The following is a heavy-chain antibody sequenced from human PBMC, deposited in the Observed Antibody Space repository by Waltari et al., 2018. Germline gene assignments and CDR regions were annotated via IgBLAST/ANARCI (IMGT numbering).Heavy chain of an antibody. CDR2: IWYDGSNK. D-gene: IGHD2-21*02. J-gene: IGHJ4*02. Sequence: QVQLVESGGGVVQPGRSLRPSCAASGFTFSRHGMHWFRQAPGKGLEWVAVIWYDGSNKYYADSVKGRFTISRDNSKNTLYLQMNSLRAEDTAVYYCARDTSKAYCGGDCPFDYWGQGTLVTVSS. CDR3: ARDTSKAYCGGDCPFDY. V-gene: IGHV3-33*01. CDR1: GFTFSRHG.